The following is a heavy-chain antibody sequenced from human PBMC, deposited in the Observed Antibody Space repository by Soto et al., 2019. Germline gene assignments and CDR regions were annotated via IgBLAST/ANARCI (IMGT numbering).Heavy chain of an antibody. CDR1: GDSISSGNKY. J-gene: IGHJ6*02. V-gene: IGHV4-30-4*01. CDR3: ARVPSPFDYYYAMDV. CDR2: IFSSGTT. Sequence: SETLSLTCTVSGDSISSGNKYWSWIRQAPGKGLEWIGYIFSSGTTYYNPSLKSRLTMSLDTSQNQFSLRLASVTDADSAVYYCARVPSPFDYYYAMDVWGQGTTVTSP. D-gene: IGHD3-16*01.